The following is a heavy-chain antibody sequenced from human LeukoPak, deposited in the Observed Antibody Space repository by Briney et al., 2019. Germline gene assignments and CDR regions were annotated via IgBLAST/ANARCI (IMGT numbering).Heavy chain of an antibody. J-gene: IGHJ4*02. V-gene: IGHV4-4*02. CDR2: VNLQGST. CDR3: AREGGPYRPLDY. CDR1: GGSISNTNW. Sequence: SETLSLTCGVSGGSISNTNWWTWVRQPPGKGLEWIGEVNLQGSTNYNPSLKSRVAISVDKSENHISPKLTSVTAADTAVYYCAREGGPYRPLDYSGQGTLVTVAS.